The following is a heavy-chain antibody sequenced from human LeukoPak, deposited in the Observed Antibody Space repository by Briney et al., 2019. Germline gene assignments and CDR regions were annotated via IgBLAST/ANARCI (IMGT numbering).Heavy chain of an antibody. D-gene: IGHD3-3*01. Sequence: PGGSLRLSCAAYGFTFSNYWMHWVRQAPGEGLVWVSRITSDGSSTSYADSVKGRFTISRDNAKNTLYLQMNSLGAEDTAVYYCARDYEVGSPFDSWGQGTLVTVSS. CDR1: GFTFSNYW. J-gene: IGHJ4*02. V-gene: IGHV3-74*01. CDR2: ITSDGSST. CDR3: ARDYEVGSPFDS.